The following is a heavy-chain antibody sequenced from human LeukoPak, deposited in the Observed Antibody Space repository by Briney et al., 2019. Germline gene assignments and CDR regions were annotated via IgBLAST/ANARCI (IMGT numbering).Heavy chain of an antibody. Sequence: GGSLRLSCAASGLTFSTYGMHWVRQAPGKGLEWVAVISPDGSKTDSLESVKGRFTVSRDNSNNTLYLQINSVKAEDTAVYFCAKNPISGPQKHYYYGLDVWGQGTSATVSS. D-gene: IGHD6-19*01. CDR2: ISPDGSKT. J-gene: IGHJ6*02. V-gene: IGHV3-30*18. CDR1: GLTFSTYG. CDR3: AKNPISGPQKHYYYGLDV.